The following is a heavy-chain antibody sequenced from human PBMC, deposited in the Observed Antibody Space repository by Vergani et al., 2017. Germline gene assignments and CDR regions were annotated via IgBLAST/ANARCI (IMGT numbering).Heavy chain of an antibody. CDR3: ARQALTMVRGVISQDNPTEGY. CDR1: GYSFTSYW. CDR2: IDPSDSYT. J-gene: IGHJ4*02. V-gene: IGHV5-10-1*01. Sequence: EVQLVQSGAEVKTPGESLRISCKGSGYSFTSYWISWVRQMPGKGLEWMGRIDPSDSYTNYSPSFQGHVTISADKSISTAYLQWSSLKASDTAMYYCARQALTMVRGVISQDNPTEGYWGQGTLVTVSS. D-gene: IGHD3-10*01.